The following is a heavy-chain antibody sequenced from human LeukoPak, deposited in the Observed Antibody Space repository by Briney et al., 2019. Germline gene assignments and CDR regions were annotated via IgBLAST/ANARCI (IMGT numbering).Heavy chain of an antibody. CDR1: GFTFSSYA. D-gene: IGHD6-19*01. CDR3: AKDGLGSGWYDYYFDY. CDR2: ISGSGGST. Sequence: PGGSLRLSCAASGFTFSSYAMSWVRQAPGKGLEWVSAISGSGGSTYYADSVKGRFTISRDNSKNTLYLRMNSLRAEDTAVYYCAKDGLGSGWYDYYFDYWGQGTLVTVSS. J-gene: IGHJ4*02. V-gene: IGHV3-23*01.